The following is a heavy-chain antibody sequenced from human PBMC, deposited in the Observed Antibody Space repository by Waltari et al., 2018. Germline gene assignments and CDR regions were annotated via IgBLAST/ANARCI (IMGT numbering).Heavy chain of an antibody. CDR2: MSADGSVR. J-gene: IGHJ4*02. CDR1: GFTLSNYG. V-gene: IGHV3-74*01. D-gene: IGHD6-25*01. CDR3: ARDGGRNLDY. Sequence: EVQVVDSGGGLVQPGGSLRLSCAASGFTLSNYGIHWARQAPGKGLVWVSIMSADGSVRRYADSVKGRFTISRDNVKNMLYLQMDSLRAEDTAVYYCARDGGRNLDYWGQGTLVVVSS.